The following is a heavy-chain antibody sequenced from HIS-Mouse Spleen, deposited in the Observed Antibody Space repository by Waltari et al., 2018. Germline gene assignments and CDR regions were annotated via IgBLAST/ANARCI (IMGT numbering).Heavy chain of an antibody. Sequence: QVQLVQSGAAVKKPGASVKVPCTASGYPFTGHSIPWVRPAPGQGLEWMGWINPNSGGTNYAQKFQGRVTMTRDTSISTAYMELSRLRSDDTAVYYCARDPQIRIEFAFDIWGQGTMVTVSS. J-gene: IGHJ3*02. CDR2: INPNSGGT. V-gene: IGHV1-2*02. D-gene: IGHD2-15*01. CDR3: ARDPQIRIEFAFDI. CDR1: GYPFTGHS.